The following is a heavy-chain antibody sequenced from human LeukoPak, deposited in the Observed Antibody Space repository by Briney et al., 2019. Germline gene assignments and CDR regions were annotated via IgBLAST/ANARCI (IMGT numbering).Heavy chain of an antibody. Sequence: KTSETLSLTCAVYGGSFSGYYWGWIRQPPGKGLEWIGSIYYSGSTYYNPSLKSRVTISVDTSKNQFSLKLSSVTAADTAVYYCARSGFYYDILTGYYSDAFDIWGQGTMVTVSS. D-gene: IGHD3-9*01. CDR2: IYYSGST. CDR1: GGSFSGYY. CDR3: ARSGFYYDILTGYYSDAFDI. V-gene: IGHV4-39*01. J-gene: IGHJ3*02.